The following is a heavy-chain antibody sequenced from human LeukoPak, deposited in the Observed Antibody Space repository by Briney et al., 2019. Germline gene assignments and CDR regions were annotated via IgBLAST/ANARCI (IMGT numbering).Heavy chain of an antibody. Sequence: SETLSLTCSVSGGSISSYSWTWIRQPPGKGLEWIGFIDYSGSSNYNPSLKSRVTISADPSTNHFSLNLTSVTAADTAVYFCARDHPVADWAPDIWGRGTMVTVSS. D-gene: IGHD3-9*01. J-gene: IGHJ3*02. V-gene: IGHV4-59*13. CDR2: IDYSGSS. CDR1: GGSISSYS. CDR3: ARDHPVADWAPDI.